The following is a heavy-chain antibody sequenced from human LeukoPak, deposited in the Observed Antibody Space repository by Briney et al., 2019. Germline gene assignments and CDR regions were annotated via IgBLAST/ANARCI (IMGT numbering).Heavy chain of an antibody. CDR1: RFTFSNYV. J-gene: IGHJ4*02. CDR2: ISWSTGST. V-gene: IGHV3-23*01. D-gene: IGHD1-26*01. CDR3: AKGPVSAIVGATTLDY. Sequence: GALRLSCADSRFTFSNYVMNWVRPAPGEGLGWVSLISWSTGSTYYADCVKGRFSISRDNSKNTIYLQMNSLRAEDTAVYYCAKGPVSAIVGATTLDYWGQGTLVTVS.